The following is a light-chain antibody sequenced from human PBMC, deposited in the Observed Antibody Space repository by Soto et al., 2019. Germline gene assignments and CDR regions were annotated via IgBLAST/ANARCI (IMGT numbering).Light chain of an antibody. CDR2: AAS. J-gene: IGKJ1*01. V-gene: IGKV1-39*01. CDR1: QSIDRY. Sequence: DIQMTQSPSSLSASVGDRVTITCRASQSIDRYINWYQQKPGKAPKLLINAASTLQSGVPSRFNGSGSGTDFTLTISCLQSEDFATYYCQQYNDWPPWTFGQGTKVDI. CDR3: QQYNDWPPWT.